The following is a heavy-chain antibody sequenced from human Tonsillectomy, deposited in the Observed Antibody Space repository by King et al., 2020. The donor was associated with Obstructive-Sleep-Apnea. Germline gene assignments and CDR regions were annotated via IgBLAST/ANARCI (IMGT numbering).Heavy chain of an antibody. CDR3: ASPSIQVWSSYGMDV. CDR2: IDPSDSYT. CDR1: GYSFTSYW. J-gene: IGHJ6*02. V-gene: IGHV5-10-1*03. Sequence: QLVQSGAEVKKPGESLRISCKGFGYSFTSYWISWVRQMPGKGLEWMGRIDPSDSYTNYSPSFQGHVTISADKSTSTAYLQWSSLKASDTAMYYCASPSIQVWSSYGMDVWGQGTTVTVSS. D-gene: IGHD5-18*01.